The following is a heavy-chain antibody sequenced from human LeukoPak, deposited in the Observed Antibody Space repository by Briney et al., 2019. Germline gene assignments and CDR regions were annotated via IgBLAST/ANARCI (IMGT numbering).Heavy chain of an antibody. D-gene: IGHD2-15*01. CDR1: GGSFSGYY. CDR2: IYYSGST. V-gene: IGHV4-59*01. CDR3: ARATLGYCSGGTCYSFDP. Sequence: SETLSLTCAVYGGSFSGYYWSWIRQPPGKGLEWIGYIYYSGSTNYNPSLKSRVTISADTSKNQFSLKLSSVTAADTAVYYCARATLGYCSGGTCYSFDPWGQGTLVTVSS. J-gene: IGHJ5*02.